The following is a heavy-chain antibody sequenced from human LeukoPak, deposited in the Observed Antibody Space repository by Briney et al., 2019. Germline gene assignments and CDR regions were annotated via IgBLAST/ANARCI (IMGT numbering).Heavy chain of an antibody. CDR1: GFTFDDYA. V-gene: IGHV3-9*01. J-gene: IGHJ4*02. CDR2: ISWNSGSI. D-gene: IGHD6-19*01. CDR3: ATPGLSSAWYAF. Sequence: PGGSLRLSCAASGFTFDDYAMHWVRQAPGKGLERVSGISWNSGSIGYADSVKGRFTISRDNAKNSLYLQMNSLRAEDTAVYYCATPGLSSAWYAFWGQGTLVTVSS.